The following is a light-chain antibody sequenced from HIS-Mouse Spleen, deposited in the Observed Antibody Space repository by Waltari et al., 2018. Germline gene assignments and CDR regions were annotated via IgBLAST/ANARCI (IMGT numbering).Light chain of an antibody. CDR3: CSYAGSYNWV. CDR2: DVS. Sequence: QSALTQPRSVSGSPGQSVTIPCTGTSRAVGGYHYFPWYQQHPGKAPKLMIYDVSKRPSGVPDRFSGSKSGNTASLTISGLQAEDEADYYCCSYAGSYNWVFGGGTKLTVL. J-gene: IGLJ3*02. V-gene: IGLV2-11*01. CDR1: SRAVGGYHY.